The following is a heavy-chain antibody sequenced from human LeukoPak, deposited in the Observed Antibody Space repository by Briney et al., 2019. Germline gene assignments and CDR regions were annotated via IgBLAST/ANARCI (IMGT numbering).Heavy chain of an antibody. J-gene: IGHJ4*02. CDR3: ARGYCSGGTCRYVTKYFDY. D-gene: IGHD2-15*01. CDR1: GYNFTTYW. CDR2: INPGDSDF. Sequence: GESLKISCKGSGYNFTTYWIAWVRQMPGKGLEWMGIINPGDSDFRYSPSFQGQVTISADKSITTAYLQWSSLKASDTAMYYCARGYCSGGTCRYVTKYFDYWGQGTLVTVSS. V-gene: IGHV5-51*01.